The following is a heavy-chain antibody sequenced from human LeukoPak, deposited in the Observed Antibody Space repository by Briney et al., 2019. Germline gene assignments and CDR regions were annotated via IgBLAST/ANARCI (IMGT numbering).Heavy chain of an antibody. CDR1: GFTFRNYG. J-gene: IGHJ6*02. Sequence: GGSLRLSCAASGFTFRNYGMHWVRQAPGKGLEWVAVIWYDGSNRYYADSVKGRFTISRDNSKNTLYLQMNSLRAEDTAVYYCVGGKGFYGMDVWGQGTTVTVSS. D-gene: IGHD4-23*01. V-gene: IGHV3-33*01. CDR2: IWYDGSNR. CDR3: VGGKGFYGMDV.